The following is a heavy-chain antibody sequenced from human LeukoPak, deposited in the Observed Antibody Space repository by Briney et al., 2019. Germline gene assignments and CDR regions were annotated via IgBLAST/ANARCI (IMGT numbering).Heavy chain of an antibody. Sequence: GESLKISSNDSGYSISSYWICWVRQMPGKGLEWMGIIYPGDSDTRYSPSFQGQVTISADKSINTAYLQWSSLKASDTAIYYCARRGEAMDPFDYWGQGTLVTVSS. J-gene: IGHJ4*02. CDR1: GYSISSYW. V-gene: IGHV5-51*01. CDR2: IYPGDSDT. CDR3: ARRGEAMDPFDY. D-gene: IGHD5-18*01.